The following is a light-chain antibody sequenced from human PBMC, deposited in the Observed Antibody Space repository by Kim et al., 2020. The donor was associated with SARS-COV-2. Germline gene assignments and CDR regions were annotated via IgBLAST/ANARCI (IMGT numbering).Light chain of an antibody. V-gene: IGLV1-51*01. CDR3: GTWDSSPDGYV. CDR1: DSNIGREY. J-gene: IGLJ1*01. Sequence: QSVLTQPPSVSAAPGQKVTISCSGADSNIGREYVSWYQQLPGTAPKLLIYDNDKRPSGIPDRFSGSKSGTSATLGITGLQTGDEADYYCGTWDSSPDGYVFGTGTKVTVL. CDR2: DND.